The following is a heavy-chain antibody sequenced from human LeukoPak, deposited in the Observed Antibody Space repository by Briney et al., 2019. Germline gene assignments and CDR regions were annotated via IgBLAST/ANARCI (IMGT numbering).Heavy chain of an antibody. CDR3: ASSVTPYWYFDL. D-gene: IGHD2-21*02. V-gene: IGHV3-23*01. CDR2: ISGSGGST. J-gene: IGHJ2*01. Sequence: PGGSLRLSCAASGFTFSSYALSWVRHAPGQGMEWVSAISGSGGSTYYADSVKGRFTISRDNSKNKLYLQMNSLRAEDTAVYYCASSVTPYWYFDLWGRGTLVTVSS. CDR1: GFTFSSYA.